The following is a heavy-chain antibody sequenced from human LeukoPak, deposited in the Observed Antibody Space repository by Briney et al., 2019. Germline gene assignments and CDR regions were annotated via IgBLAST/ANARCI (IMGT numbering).Heavy chain of an antibody. Sequence: ASVKVSCKASGYTFTSYYMHWVRQAPGQGLEWMGIINPSGGSTSYAQKFQGRVTMTRDTSTSTVDMELSSLRSEDTAAYYCARDQEDTAMVDYYYYYMGVWGRGNGVTVS. V-gene: IGHV1-46*01. CDR3: ARDQEDTAMVDYYYYYMGV. J-gene: IGHJ6*03. CDR1: GYTFTSYY. D-gene: IGHD5-18*01. CDR2: INPSGGST.